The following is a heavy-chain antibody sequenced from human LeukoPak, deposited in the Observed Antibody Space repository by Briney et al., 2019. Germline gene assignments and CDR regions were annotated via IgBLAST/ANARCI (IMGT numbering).Heavy chain of an antibody. D-gene: IGHD6-6*01. J-gene: IGHJ4*02. V-gene: IGHV4-34*01. CDR1: GGSFCGYY. CDR3: ARGLAALL. Sequence: PSETLSLTCGVYGGSFCGYYWSWIRQPPGKALEWIREINHSGSTNYHPSLKSRDTISVDTSKNQCSLELSSVTAADTAVYYCARGLAALLWGQGTLVTVSS. CDR2: INHSGST.